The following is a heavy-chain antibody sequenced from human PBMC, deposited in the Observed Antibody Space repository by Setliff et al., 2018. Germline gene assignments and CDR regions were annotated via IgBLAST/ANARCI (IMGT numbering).Heavy chain of an antibody. J-gene: IGHJ4*02. CDR1: GGSFTDHF. V-gene: IGHV4-34*01. D-gene: IGHD3-3*01. CDR2: INHSGST. Sequence: PSETLSLTCAVYGGSFTDHFWSWIRQPPGKGLEWIGEINHSGSTNYNPSLKSRLSISVDASKNQFSLKLTSVTAAVTAVYYCARTDDYYNFYAYWGQGTRVTVSS. CDR3: ARTDDYYNFYAY.